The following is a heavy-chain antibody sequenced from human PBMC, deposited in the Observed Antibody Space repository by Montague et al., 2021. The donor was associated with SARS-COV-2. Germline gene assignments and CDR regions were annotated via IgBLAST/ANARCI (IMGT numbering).Heavy chain of an antibody. CDR2: ISSSSSYI. CDR3: ARVLIVGAYYYYGMDV. D-gene: IGHD1-26*01. Sequence: SLRLSCAASGFTFSSYSMNWVRQAPGKGLEGVSSISSSSSYIYYADSVKGRFTISRDNAKNSLYLQMNSLRAEDTAVYYCARVLIVGAYYYYGMDVWGQGTTVTVSS. V-gene: IGHV3-21*01. CDR1: GFTFSSYS. J-gene: IGHJ6*02.